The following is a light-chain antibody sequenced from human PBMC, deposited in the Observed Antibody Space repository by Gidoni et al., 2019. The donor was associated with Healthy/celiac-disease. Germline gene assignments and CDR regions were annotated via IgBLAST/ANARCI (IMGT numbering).Light chain of an antibody. CDR2: AAS. J-gene: IGKJ1*01. CDR1: QSISSY. CDR3: QQSYSTPPWT. V-gene: IGKV1-39*01. Sequence: DIQMTQSPSSLSASVGDRVTITCRESQSISSYLNWYQQKPGKAPKLLIYAASSLQSGVPSRFSGSGSGTDFTITISSLQPEDFATYYCQQSYSTPPWTFXXXTKVEIK.